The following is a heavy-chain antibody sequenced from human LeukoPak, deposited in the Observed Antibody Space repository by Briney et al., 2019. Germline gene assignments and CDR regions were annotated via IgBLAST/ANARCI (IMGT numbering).Heavy chain of an antibody. D-gene: IGHD1-26*01. CDR2: ISSSGNTI. V-gene: IGHV3-48*03. J-gene: IGHJ4*02. CDR3: ATGGTY. CDR1: GFTFSTYT. Sequence: GGSLRLSCAASGFTFSTYTMNWVRQAPGKGLEWVSYISSSGNTIYYADSVKGRFTVSRDNAKNSLYLQMNSLRVEDTAVYYCATGGTYWGQGTLVTVSS.